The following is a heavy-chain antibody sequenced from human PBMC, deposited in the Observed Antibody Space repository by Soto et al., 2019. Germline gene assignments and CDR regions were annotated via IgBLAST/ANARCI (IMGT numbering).Heavy chain of an antibody. CDR1: GYTLTHYY. CDR3: ATSVNSAMAFDY. Sequence: QVQLVQSGAEVKKPGASVKVSCKASGYTLTHYYIHWVRQAPGQGLEWMGIINPNGGSTTYAQKFRAGFTMTRDTSTSTVYMELSILRSEDSAVYYCATSVNSAMAFDYWGQGTLVTVSS. J-gene: IGHJ4*02. V-gene: IGHV1-46*01. D-gene: IGHD5-18*01. CDR2: INPNGGST.